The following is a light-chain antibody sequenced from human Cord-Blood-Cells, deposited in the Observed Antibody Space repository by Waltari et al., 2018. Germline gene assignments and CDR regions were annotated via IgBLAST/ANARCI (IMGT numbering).Light chain of an antibody. Sequence: DIQMTQSPSSLSASVGDRVTITCRASQNISSYLTWYQQKPGKAPKLLIYAASSLQSGVPSRFSGSGSGTDFTRSISSLQPEDFATYYCQQSYSTPRTVGQGTKLGIK. CDR1: QNISSY. CDR3: QQSYSTPRT. CDR2: AAS. J-gene: IGKJ2*01. V-gene: IGKV1-39*01.